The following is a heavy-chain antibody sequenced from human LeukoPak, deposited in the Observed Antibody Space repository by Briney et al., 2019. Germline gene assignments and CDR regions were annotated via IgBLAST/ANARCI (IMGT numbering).Heavy chain of an antibody. Sequence: SETLSLTCTVSGGSISSGGYYWSWIRQHPGKGLEWIGYIYYSGSTYNNPSLKSRVTISVDTSKNQFSLKLSSVTAADTAVYYCARRKHNFDAFDIWGQGTMVTVSS. D-gene: IGHD1-20*01. CDR1: GGSISSGGYY. CDR2: IYYSGST. CDR3: ARRKHNFDAFDI. J-gene: IGHJ3*02. V-gene: IGHV4-31*03.